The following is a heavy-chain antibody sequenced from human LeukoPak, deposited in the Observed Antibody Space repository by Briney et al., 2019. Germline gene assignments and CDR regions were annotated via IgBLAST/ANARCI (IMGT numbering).Heavy chain of an antibody. J-gene: IGHJ4*02. V-gene: IGHV4-59*01. CDR3: ARFGSGWWYNDY. D-gene: IGHD6-19*01. Sequence: SETLSLTCTVSGGSISSYYWSWIRQPPGKGLEWIGYIYYSGNTNYNPSLKSRVTISVDTSKNQFSLKLSSMTAADTAVYYCARFGSGWWYNDYWGQGTLVTVSS. CDR1: GGSISSYY. CDR2: IYYSGNT.